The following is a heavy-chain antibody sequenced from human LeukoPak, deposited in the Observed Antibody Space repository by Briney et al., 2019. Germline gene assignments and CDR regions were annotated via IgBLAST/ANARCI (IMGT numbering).Heavy chain of an antibody. CDR1: GFTFSSYE. CDR3: AIQNMVRGVHRFDP. J-gene: IGHJ5*02. CDR2: ISSSGSTI. Sequence: GGSLRLSCAASGFTFSSYEMNWVRQAPGKGLEWVSYISSSGSTIYYADSEKGRFTISRDNAKNSLYLQMNSLRAEDTAVYYCAIQNMVRGVHRFDPWGQGTLVTVSS. V-gene: IGHV3-48*03. D-gene: IGHD3-10*01.